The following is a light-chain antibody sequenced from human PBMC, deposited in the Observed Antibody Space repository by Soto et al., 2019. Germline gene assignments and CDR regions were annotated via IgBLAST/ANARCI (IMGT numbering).Light chain of an antibody. V-gene: IGKV1-5*03. CDR1: QSISVW. J-gene: IGKJ3*01. CDR2: KAS. Sequence: DIQMTQSPSTLSSSGGDIVTITCRASQSISVWLAWYQQKAGKAPNLLIYKASRLESGVPSRFSGSGSETDFTLTISSLEPEDFAVYYCQQRSNWLFGPGTKVDIK. CDR3: QQRSNWL.